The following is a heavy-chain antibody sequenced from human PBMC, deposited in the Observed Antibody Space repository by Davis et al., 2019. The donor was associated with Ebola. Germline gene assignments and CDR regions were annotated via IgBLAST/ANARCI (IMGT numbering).Heavy chain of an antibody. CDR1: GGSISSSNW. Sequence: MPSETLSLTCAVSGGSISSSNWWSWVRQPPGKGLEWIGEIYHSGSTNYNPSLKSRVTISVDKSKNQFSLKLSSVTAADTAVYYCARGLLWFGELLYLSDGMDVWGKGTTVTVSS. D-gene: IGHD3-10*01. CDR3: ARGLLWFGELLYLSDGMDV. V-gene: IGHV4-4*02. J-gene: IGHJ6*04. CDR2: IYHSGST.